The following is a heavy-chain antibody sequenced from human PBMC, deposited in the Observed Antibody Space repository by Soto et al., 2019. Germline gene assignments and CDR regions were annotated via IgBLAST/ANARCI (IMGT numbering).Heavy chain of an antibody. CDR1: GLTFSSYG. CDR3: AKDHSSWYGLYYYGMDV. J-gene: IGHJ6*02. V-gene: IGHV3-30*18. CDR2: ISYDGSNK. D-gene: IGHD6-13*01. Sequence: GGSLRLSCAASGLTFSSYGMHWVRQAPGKGLEWVAVISYDGSNKYYEDSVKGRFTISRDNSKNTLYLQMNSLRAEDTAVYYCAKDHSSWYGLYYYGMDVWGQGTTVTVSS.